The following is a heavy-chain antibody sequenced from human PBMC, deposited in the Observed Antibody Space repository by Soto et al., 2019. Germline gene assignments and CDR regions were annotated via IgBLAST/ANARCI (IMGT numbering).Heavy chain of an antibody. CDR1: GYTLTEFS. J-gene: IGHJ4*02. Sequence: QDHLVQSGAEVKKPGASMKVSCEVSGYTLTEFSMHWVRQSPGKGLEWMGVFDPEDGEAIYAPKCQGRVTRTEDTSTDTAYLELSSLASEDTAIYYYATDDSHGYYPFDYWGQGDLVTVSS. V-gene: IGHV1-24*01. CDR3: ATDDSHGYYPFDY. CDR2: FDPEDGEA. D-gene: IGHD3-22*01.